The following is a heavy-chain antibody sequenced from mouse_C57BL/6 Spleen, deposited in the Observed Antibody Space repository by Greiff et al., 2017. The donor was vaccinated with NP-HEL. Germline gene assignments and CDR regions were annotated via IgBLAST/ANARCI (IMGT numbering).Heavy chain of an antibody. CDR2: INPGSGGT. CDR3: ARSYYGSSYDFDY. V-gene: IGHV1-54*01. J-gene: IGHJ2*01. D-gene: IGHD1-1*01. Sequence: VQVVESGAELVRPGTSVKVSCKASGYAFTNYLIEWVKQRPGQGLEWIGVINPGSGGTNYNEKFKGKATLTADKSSSTAYMQLSSLTSEDSAVYFCARSYYGSSYDFDYWGQGTTLTVSS. CDR1: GYAFTNYL.